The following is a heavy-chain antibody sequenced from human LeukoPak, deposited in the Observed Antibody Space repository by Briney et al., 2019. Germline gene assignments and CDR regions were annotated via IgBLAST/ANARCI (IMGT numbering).Heavy chain of an antibody. CDR2: ISGSGGST. CDR1: GFTFSSYA. Sequence: PGGSLRLSCAASGFTFSSYAMSWVRQAPGKGLEWVSAISGSGGSTYYADSVKGWFTISRDNSKNTLYLQMNSLRAEDTAVYYCAKDRRGYNGVFDYWGQGTLVTVSS. D-gene: IGHD5-24*01. V-gene: IGHV3-23*01. CDR3: AKDRRGYNGVFDY. J-gene: IGHJ4*02.